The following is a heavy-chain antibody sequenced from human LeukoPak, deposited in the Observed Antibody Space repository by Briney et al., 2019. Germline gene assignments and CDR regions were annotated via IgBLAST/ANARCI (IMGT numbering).Heavy chain of an antibody. CDR1: GFTVSSYS. CDR3: ARDQAVRGAFDI. J-gene: IGHJ3*02. Sequence: GGSLRLSCTASGFTVSSYSMDWVRQAPGKGLEWVSSISSSSSYIYYADSVKGRFTISRDNAKDSLYLQMNSLRAEDTAVYYCARDQAVRGAFDIWGQGTMVTVSS. D-gene: IGHD6-19*01. CDR2: ISSSSSYI. V-gene: IGHV3-21*01.